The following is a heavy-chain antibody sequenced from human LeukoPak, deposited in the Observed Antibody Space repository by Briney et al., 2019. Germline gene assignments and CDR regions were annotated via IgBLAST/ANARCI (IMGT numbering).Heavy chain of an antibody. D-gene: IGHD5-12*01. V-gene: IGHV1-8*01. Sequence: ASVKVSCKASGYTFTSYDISWVRQATGQGLEWMGWMNPNSGNTGYAQKFQGRVTMTRNTSISTAYMELSSLRSEDTAVYYCARIGGMDLDDAFDIWGQGTMVTVSS. CDR2: MNPNSGNT. J-gene: IGHJ3*02. CDR3: ARIGGMDLDDAFDI. CDR1: GYTFTSYD.